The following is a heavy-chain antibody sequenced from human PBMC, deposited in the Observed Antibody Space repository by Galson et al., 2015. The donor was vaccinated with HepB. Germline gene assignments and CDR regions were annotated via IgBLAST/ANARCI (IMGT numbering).Heavy chain of an antibody. Sequence: SLRLSCAASGFTFSSYAMHWVRQAPGKGLEWVAVISYDGSNKYYADSVKGRFTISRDNSKNTLYLQMNSLRAEDTAVYYCARTPLYSSSWFFDYWGQGTLVTVSS. CDR1: GFTFSSYA. V-gene: IGHV3-30*04. CDR3: ARTPLYSSSWFFDY. J-gene: IGHJ4*02. D-gene: IGHD6-13*01. CDR2: ISYDGSNK.